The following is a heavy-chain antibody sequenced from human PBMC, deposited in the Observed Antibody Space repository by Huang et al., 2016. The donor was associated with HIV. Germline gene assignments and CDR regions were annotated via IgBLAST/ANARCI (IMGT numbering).Heavy chain of an antibody. CDR1: GYTFTSYG. CDR2: SGGSSGDT. CDR3: ARDPKYHRIGYYRQRRGIDI. D-gene: IGHD3-22*01. J-gene: IGHJ3*02. V-gene: IGHV1-18*01. Sequence: QIQLMQSGPELKQPGASVKVSCKASGYTFTSYGLTWVRQAPGQGPEWMGWSGGSSGDTKYAQKFQGRVTLTTDTSTNIAYMELRSLRSDDTAKYYCARDPKYHRIGYYRQRRGIDIWGQGTMVIVSS.